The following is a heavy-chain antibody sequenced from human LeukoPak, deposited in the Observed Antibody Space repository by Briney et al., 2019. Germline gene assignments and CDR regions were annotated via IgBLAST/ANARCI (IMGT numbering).Heavy chain of an antibody. J-gene: IGHJ3*02. CDR1: GFTFRSYA. Sequence: GGSLRLSCAASGFTFRSYAMSWVRQAPGKGLEWVSAITGSDGSTYYADSVKGGFIVSRDNSKNTLYLQMNSLRAEDTAVYYCAKDGGYDYSLDAFDIWGQGTTVTVSS. D-gene: IGHD5-12*01. CDR2: ITGSDGST. V-gene: IGHV3-23*01. CDR3: AKDGGYDYSLDAFDI.